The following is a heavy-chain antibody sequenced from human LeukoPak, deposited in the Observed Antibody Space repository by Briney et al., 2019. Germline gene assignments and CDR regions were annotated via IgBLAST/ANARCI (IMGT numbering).Heavy chain of an antibody. D-gene: IGHD3-16*02. V-gene: IGHV4-4*07. J-gene: IGHJ4*02. Sequence: SETLSLTCTVSGGSISSYYWSWIRQPAGKGLGWIGRIYTSGSTNYNPSLKSRVTMSVDTSKNQFSLKLSSVTAADTAVYYCAREMITFGGVIVLDYWGQGTLVTVSS. CDR1: GGSISSYY. CDR3: AREMITFGGVIVLDY. CDR2: IYTSGST.